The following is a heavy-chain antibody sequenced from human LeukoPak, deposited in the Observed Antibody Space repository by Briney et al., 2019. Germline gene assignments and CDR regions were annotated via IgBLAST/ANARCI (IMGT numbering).Heavy chain of an antibody. Sequence: GGSLRLSCAASGFTFSTYAMSWVRQAPGKGLEWVAVISYDGSNKYYADSVKGRFTISRDNSKNTLYLQMNSLRAEDTAVYYCAGGGIWFGDYNWFDPWGQGTLVTVSS. D-gene: IGHD3-10*01. CDR3: AGGGIWFGDYNWFDP. CDR1: GFTFSTYA. V-gene: IGHV3-30*04. CDR2: ISYDGSNK. J-gene: IGHJ5*02.